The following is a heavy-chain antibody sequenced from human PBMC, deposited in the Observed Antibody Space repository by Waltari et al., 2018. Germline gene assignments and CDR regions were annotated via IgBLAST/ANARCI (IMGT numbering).Heavy chain of an antibody. J-gene: IGHJ4*02. V-gene: IGHV4-39*01. D-gene: IGHD2-15*01. CDR3: VRLGGDYCSGEPCSEY. CDR2: VDRSGDT. Sequence: LQLQESGPGLVQPSETLSVICNVSGVSLDKSPFFWVWLRQPPGKGLEWIGSVDRSGDTYYNPSLKSRASLSVDSSNNQVSLNVDSVTAPDTALYYCVRLGGDYCSGEPCSEYWGPGIQVTVSS. CDR1: GVSLDKSPFF.